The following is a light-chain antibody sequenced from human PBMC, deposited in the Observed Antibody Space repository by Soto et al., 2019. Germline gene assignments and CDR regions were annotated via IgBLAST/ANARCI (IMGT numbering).Light chain of an antibody. CDR1: SSDVGGYKY. CDR2: DVT. J-gene: IGLJ1*01. V-gene: IGLV2-11*01. CDR3: CSYAGTFTFV. Sequence: QSALTQPRSVSXXPGQSVTISCTGTSSDVGGYKYVSWYQQLPGKAPKLVIYDVTKRPSGVPDRFSASKSGNTASLTISGLQAEDEADYYCCSYAGTFTFVFGDGTKLTVL.